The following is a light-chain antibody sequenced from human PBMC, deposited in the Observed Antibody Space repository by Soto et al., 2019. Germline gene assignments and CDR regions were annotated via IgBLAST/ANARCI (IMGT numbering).Light chain of an antibody. Sequence: EIVLTQSPGTLSLSPGERATPSCRASQSVSRSYLAWYQQKPGQAPRLLIYGASSRATGIPDRFSGSGSGTDFTLTISRLEPEDFAVYYCQQYGSSPRTFGQGTKVDIK. CDR2: GAS. J-gene: IGKJ1*01. CDR1: QSVSRSY. CDR3: QQYGSSPRT. V-gene: IGKV3-20*01.